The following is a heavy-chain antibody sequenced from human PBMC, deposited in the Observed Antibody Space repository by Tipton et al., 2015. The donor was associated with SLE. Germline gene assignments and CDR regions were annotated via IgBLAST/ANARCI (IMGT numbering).Heavy chain of an antibody. CDR3: ARATTAIAPFDS. V-gene: IGHV4-31*03. D-gene: IGHD2-2*02. Sequence: TLSLTCTVSSGSIRSGGYYWSWIRQHPGQGLEWIGYVNYRGNAYYNPSLKSRSTLLADTSTNQVSLKLTSVTAADTAVYYCARATTAIAPFDSWGQGTLATVSS. J-gene: IGHJ4*02. CDR2: VNYRGNA. CDR1: SGSIRSGGYY.